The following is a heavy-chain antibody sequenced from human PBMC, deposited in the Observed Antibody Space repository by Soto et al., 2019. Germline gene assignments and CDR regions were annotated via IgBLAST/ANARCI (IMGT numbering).Heavy chain of an antibody. Sequence: EVQLVESGGGLVQPGGSLRLSCAXSGFTFSSYWMSWVRQAPGKGLEWVANIKQDGSEKYYVDSVKGRFTISRDNAKNSLYLQINSLRAEDTAVYYCARGSPSLEPLLEPSAFDIWGQGTMVTVSS. CDR3: ARGSPSLEPLLEPSAFDI. J-gene: IGHJ3*02. CDR2: IKQDGSEK. D-gene: IGHD1-1*01. CDR1: GFTFSSYW. V-gene: IGHV3-7*01.